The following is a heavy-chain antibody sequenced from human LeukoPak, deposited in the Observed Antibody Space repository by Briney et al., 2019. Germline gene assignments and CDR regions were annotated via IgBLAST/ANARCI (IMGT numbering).Heavy chain of an antibody. CDR3: AKGYSSGWYYFDY. V-gene: IGHV3-23*01. CDR2: ISGSGGST. D-gene: IGHD6-19*01. Sequence: GGSLRLPCAASGFIFSSYAMSWVRQAPGKGLEWVSAISGSGGSTNYADSVKGRFTISRDNSKNTLYLQMNSLRAEDTAVYYCAKGYSSGWYYFDYWGQGTLVTVSS. CDR1: GFIFSSYA. J-gene: IGHJ4*02.